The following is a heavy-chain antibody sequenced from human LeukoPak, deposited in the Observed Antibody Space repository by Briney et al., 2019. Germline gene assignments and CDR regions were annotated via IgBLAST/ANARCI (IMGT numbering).Heavy chain of an antibody. Sequence: GASVKVSCKASGSTFTGYYMHWVRQAPGQGLEWTGWINPNSGGTNYAQKFQGRVTMTRDTSISTAYMELSRLRSDDTAVYYCARVRRITIFGVVIIKWAYFDYWGQGTLVTVSS. CDR2: INPNSGGT. CDR3: ARVRRITIFGVVIIKWAYFDY. D-gene: IGHD3-3*01. V-gene: IGHV1-2*02. J-gene: IGHJ4*02. CDR1: GSTFTGYY.